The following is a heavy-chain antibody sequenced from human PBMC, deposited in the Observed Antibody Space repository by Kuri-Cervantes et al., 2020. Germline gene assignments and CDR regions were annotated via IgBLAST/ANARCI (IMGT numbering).Heavy chain of an antibody. CDR2: FDPEDGET. Sequence: ASVKVSCKVSGYTLTELSMHWVRQAPGKGLEWMGGFDPEDGETIYAQKFQGRVTMTTDTSTSTAYMELRSLRSDDTAVYYCARDSSGYYSGWFDPWGQGTLVTVPS. D-gene: IGHD3-22*01. V-gene: IGHV1-24*01. J-gene: IGHJ5*02. CDR1: GYTLTELS. CDR3: ARDSSGYYSGWFDP.